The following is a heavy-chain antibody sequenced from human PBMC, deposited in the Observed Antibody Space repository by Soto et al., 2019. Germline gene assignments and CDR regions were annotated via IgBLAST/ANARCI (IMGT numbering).Heavy chain of an antibody. CDR2: ISGSGGST. D-gene: IGHD2-15*01. J-gene: IGHJ4*02. V-gene: IGHV3-23*01. CDR1: GFIFSSYA. CDR3: AKDLSSGGSCFDY. Sequence: EVQLLESGGGLVQPGGSLRLSCAASGFIFSSYAMSWVRQAPGKGLEWVSAISGSGGSTYYADSVKGRFTISRDNSKNTLYLQMNSLRAEDTAVYYCAKDLSSGGSCFDYWGQGTLVTVSS.